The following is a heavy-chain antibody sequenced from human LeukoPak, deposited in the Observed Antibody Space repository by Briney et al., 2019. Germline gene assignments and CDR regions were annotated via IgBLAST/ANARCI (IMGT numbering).Heavy chain of an antibody. J-gene: IGHJ4*02. CDR2: IYYSGST. CDR1: GGSISSYY. CDR3: AKSSSWYYFDY. V-gene: IGHV4-59*01. Sequence: SETLSLTCTVSGGSISSYYLSWIRQPPGKGLEWIGYIYYSGSTNYNPSLKSRVTISVDTSKNQFSLKLSSVTAADTAVYYCAKSSSWYYFDYWGQGTLVTVSS. D-gene: IGHD6-13*01.